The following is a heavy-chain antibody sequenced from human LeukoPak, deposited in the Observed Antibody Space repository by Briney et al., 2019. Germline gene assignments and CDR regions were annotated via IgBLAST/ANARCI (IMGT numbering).Heavy chain of an antibody. Sequence: GGSLRLSCAASGFTFSSYSMNWVRQAPGKGLEWVSSISGSSSAMEYADPVKGRFTISRDNAKNSLYLQMNRLRAEDTAVYYCARLVSTFRDAYYFDHWGQGTLVTLSS. CDR2: ISGSSSAM. J-gene: IGHJ4*01. D-gene: IGHD6-6*01. CDR1: GFTFSSYS. V-gene: IGHV3-21*01. CDR3: ARLVSTFRDAYYFDH.